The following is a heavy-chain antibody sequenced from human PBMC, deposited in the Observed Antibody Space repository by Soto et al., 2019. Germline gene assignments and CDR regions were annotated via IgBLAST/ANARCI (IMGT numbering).Heavy chain of an antibody. D-gene: IGHD5-12*01. CDR2: INAGNGNT. Sequence: GASVKVSCKASGYTFTSYAMHWVRQAPGQRLEWMGWINAGNGNTKYSQKFQGRVTITRDTSASTAYMELSSLRSEDTAVYYCALIVATISDYYYGMDVWGKGTTVTVSS. CDR1: GYTFTSYA. V-gene: IGHV1-3*01. CDR3: ALIVATISDYYYGMDV. J-gene: IGHJ6*04.